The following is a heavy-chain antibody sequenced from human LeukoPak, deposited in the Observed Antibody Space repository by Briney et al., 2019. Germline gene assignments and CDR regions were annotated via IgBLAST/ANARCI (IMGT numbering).Heavy chain of an antibody. CDR2: IIPIFGTA. CDR3: ASSDQGARWYFDY. V-gene: IGHV1-69*06. Sequence: SVKVSCKSSGGTFSSYAISWVRQAPGQGLEWMGGIIPIFGTANYAQKFQGRVTITADKSTSTAYMELSSLRPEDTAVYYCASSDQGARWYFDYWGQGTLVTVSS. CDR1: GGTFSSYA. D-gene: IGHD5-24*01. J-gene: IGHJ4*02.